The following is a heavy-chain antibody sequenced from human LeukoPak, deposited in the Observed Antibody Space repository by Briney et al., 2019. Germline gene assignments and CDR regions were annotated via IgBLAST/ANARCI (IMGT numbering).Heavy chain of an antibody. V-gene: IGHV4-34*01. Sequence: SETLSLTCAVYGGSFSGYYWSWIRQPPGKGLEWIGEVNHSGSTNYNPSLKSRVTISVDTSKNQFSLRLSSVTAADTAIYYCARGGGGYLGSNNWFDPWGQGTLVTVSS. CDR1: GGSFSGYY. J-gene: IGHJ5*02. D-gene: IGHD3-16*01. CDR2: VNHSGST. CDR3: ARGGGGYLGSNNWFDP.